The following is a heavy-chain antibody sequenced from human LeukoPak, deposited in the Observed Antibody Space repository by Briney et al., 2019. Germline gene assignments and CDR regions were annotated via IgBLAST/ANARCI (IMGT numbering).Heavy chain of an antibody. CDR1: GFTFSSYW. CDR2: INSDGSST. J-gene: IGHJ3*02. Sequence: PGGSLRLSCAASGFTFSSYWMHWVRQAPGKGLVWVSRINSDGSSTSYADSVKGRFTISRDNSKNTLYLQMNSLRAEDTAVYYCAKDGRITIFLGGGAFDIWGQGTMVTVSS. CDR3: AKDGRITIFLGGGAFDI. D-gene: IGHD3-3*01. V-gene: IGHV3-74*01.